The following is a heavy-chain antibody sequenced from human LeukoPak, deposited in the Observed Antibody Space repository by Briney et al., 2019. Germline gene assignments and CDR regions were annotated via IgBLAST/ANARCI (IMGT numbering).Heavy chain of an antibody. CDR3: AKDPGWLQLGYYFDY. J-gene: IGHJ4*02. CDR2: ISYDGSNK. V-gene: IGHV3-30*18. CDR1: GFTFSSYG. Sequence: GGSLRLSCAASGFTFSSYGMHWVRQAPGKGLEWVAVISYDGSNKYYADSVKGRFTISRDNSKNTLYLQMNSLRAEDTAVYYCAKDPGWLQLGYYFDYWAREPWSPSPQ. D-gene: IGHD5-24*01.